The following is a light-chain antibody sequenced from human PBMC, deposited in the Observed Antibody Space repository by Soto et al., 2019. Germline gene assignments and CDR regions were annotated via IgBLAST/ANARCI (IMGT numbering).Light chain of an antibody. Sequence: DIQMTQSPSSVSASVGDRFTITCRASQDIGNFLAWYQQTPGKAPKLLIHGASSLYRGVASRFSGGGTGTDFTLTIISLQPEDFATYYCQQTRAFPRTFGQGTK. CDR2: GAS. J-gene: IGKJ2*01. V-gene: IGKV1-12*01. CDR3: QQTRAFPRT. CDR1: QDIGNF.